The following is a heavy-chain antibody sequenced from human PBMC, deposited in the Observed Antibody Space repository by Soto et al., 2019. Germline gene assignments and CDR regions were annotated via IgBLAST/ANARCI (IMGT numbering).Heavy chain of an antibody. J-gene: IGHJ3*02. V-gene: IGHV5-51*01. CDR2: IYPGYSDI. Sequence: GESLKISCQGSGYSFTNSWIGWVRQVPGRGLEWVGIIYPGYSDIRYRPSFQGRVTISADKSVSTAYLQWNSLKASDTAMYYCARHPQSDAFDIWGQGTMVTVSS. CDR1: GYSFTNSW. CDR3: ARHPQSDAFDI.